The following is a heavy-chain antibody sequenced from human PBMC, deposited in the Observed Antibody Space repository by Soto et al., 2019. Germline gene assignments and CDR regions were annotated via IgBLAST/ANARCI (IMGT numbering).Heavy chain of an antibody. CDR3: ASAYCSSTSCVPNYYYYMDV. CDR1: GGSISSGDYY. J-gene: IGHJ6*03. CDR2: IYYSGST. V-gene: IGHV4-30-4*01. Sequence: SETLSLTCTVSGGSISSGDYYWSWIRQPPGKGLEWIGYIYYSGSTYYNPSLKSRVTISVDTSKNQFSLKLSSVTAADTAVYYCASAYCSSTSCVPNYYYYMDVWGKGTTVTVSS. D-gene: IGHD2-2*01.